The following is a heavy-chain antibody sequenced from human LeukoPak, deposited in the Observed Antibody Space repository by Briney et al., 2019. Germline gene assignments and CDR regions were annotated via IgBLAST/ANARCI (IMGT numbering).Heavy chain of an antibody. D-gene: IGHD3-10*01. Sequence: PGGSLRLSCAASGFTFSSYGMHWVRQAPGKGLEWVAVLWYDGSNKYYADSVKGRFTISRDNSKNTLYLQMNSLRAEDTAVYYCAKDKTPHSWVRGVAYYFDFWGQGTLVTVSS. CDR1: GFTFSSYG. J-gene: IGHJ4*02. CDR2: LWYDGSNK. V-gene: IGHV3-33*06. CDR3: AKDKTPHSWVRGVAYYFDF.